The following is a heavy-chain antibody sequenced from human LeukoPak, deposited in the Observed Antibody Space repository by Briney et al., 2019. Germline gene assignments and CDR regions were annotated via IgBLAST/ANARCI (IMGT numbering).Heavy chain of an antibody. J-gene: IGHJ6*03. CDR1: GGSFSGYY. Sequence: SETLSLTCAVYGGSFSGYYWSWIRQPPEKGLEWIGEINHSGSTNYNPSLKSRVTISVDTSKNQFSLKLSSVTAADTAVYYCARDLRFSKVRYYYYYMDVWGKGTPVTVSS. V-gene: IGHV4-34*01. CDR3: ARDLRFSKVRYYYYYMDV. CDR2: INHSGST.